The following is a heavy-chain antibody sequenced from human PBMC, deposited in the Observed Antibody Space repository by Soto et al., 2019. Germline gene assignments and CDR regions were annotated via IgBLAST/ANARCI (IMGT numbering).Heavy chain of an antibody. D-gene: IGHD3-16*01. CDR3: AKGAWGSSTTNVAVRTSFDY. CDR1: GFTFSSYA. V-gene: IGHV3-23*01. CDR2: ISGSGGST. Sequence: GGSLRLSCAASGFTFSSYAMNWVHQAPGKGLEWVSIISGSGGSTYFADSVKGRFTISRDNSKNTLYLQMSSLRAEDTAVYYCAKGAWGSSTTNVAVRTSFDYWGKGTLVTVSS. J-gene: IGHJ4*02.